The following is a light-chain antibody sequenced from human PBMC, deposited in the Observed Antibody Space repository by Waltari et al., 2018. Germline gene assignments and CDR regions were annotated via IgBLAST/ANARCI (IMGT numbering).Light chain of an antibody. CDR2: NNN. CDR3: AGWDDSLNGVV. J-gene: IGLJ2*01. V-gene: IGLV1-44*01. Sequence: QSVLTQPPSASGTPGQRVTIPCSESNSNIGRNTVNWYQHLPETAPKLLIYNNNRRPSGFPDRFSGSKSGTSASLAISGLLSEDEGDYYCAGWDDSLNGVVFGGGTKLTVL. CDR1: NSNIGRNT.